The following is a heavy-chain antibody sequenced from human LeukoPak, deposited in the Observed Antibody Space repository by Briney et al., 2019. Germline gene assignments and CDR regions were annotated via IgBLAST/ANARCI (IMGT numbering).Heavy chain of an antibody. CDR1: GYSFTNYW. CDR2: IYPGDSHT. CDR3: ARLDIVLVPATEYYSDY. Sequence: GESLKISCKGSGYSFTNYWIGWVRQMPGKGLEWMGIIYPGDSHTRYSPSFQGQVTISADRSISTAYLQWSSLKASDTAMYYCARLDIVLVPATEYYSDYWGQGTLVTVSS. D-gene: IGHD2-2*03. J-gene: IGHJ4*02. V-gene: IGHV5-51*01.